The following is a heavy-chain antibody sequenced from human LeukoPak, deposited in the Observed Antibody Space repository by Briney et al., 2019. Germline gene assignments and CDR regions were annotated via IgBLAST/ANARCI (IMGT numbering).Heavy chain of an antibody. Sequence: RASVKVSGKASGGTFSSYTISWVRQAPGQGLEWMGGIIPILGIANYAQKFQGRVTITADKSTSTAYMELSSLRSEDTAVYYCATPLDYGDFYYYYGMDVWGQGTTVTVSS. CDR2: IIPILGIA. V-gene: IGHV1-69*10. CDR3: ATPLDYGDFYYYYGMDV. D-gene: IGHD4-17*01. CDR1: GGTFSSYT. J-gene: IGHJ6*02.